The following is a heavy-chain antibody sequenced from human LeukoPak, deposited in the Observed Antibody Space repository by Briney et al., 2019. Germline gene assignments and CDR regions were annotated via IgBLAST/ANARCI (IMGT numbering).Heavy chain of an antibody. CDR2: ISDGGTTI. D-gene: IGHD1-26*01. CDR3: ERVGKVGATGALDV. CDR1: GFTFSDDD. Sequence: GGSLSLSCAASGFTFSDDDMILSAQAPGKGLQWLSYISDGGTTIFYADSVKGRFTISRDNAKNSLYLQLNSLRAEDTAVYYCERVGKVGATGALDVWGPERVDAVSS. V-gene: IGHV3-11*04. J-gene: IGHJ3*01.